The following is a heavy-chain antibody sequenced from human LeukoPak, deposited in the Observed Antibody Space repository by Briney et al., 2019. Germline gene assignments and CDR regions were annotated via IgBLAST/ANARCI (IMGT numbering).Heavy chain of an antibody. J-gene: IGHJ4*02. D-gene: IGHD1-26*01. CDR1: GFSFSNFA. V-gene: IGHV3-30*04. CDR2: ILHDGTTK. CDR3: ARARGRWHLLPLDF. Sequence: GRSLRLSCAASGFSFSNFAIHGVRQAPGKGLEWLAVILHDGTTKYYADSVKGRFTLSRHNPNNSLSLQMNSLSAEDTAVYYCARARGRWHLLPLDFWGQGTLVTVSS.